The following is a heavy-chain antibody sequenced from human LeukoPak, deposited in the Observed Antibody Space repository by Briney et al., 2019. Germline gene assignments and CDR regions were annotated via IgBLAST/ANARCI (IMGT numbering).Heavy chain of an antibody. CDR2: ISSSGST. CDR3: ARGPVGGTTYNDGDAFDI. V-gene: IGHV4-38-2*02. Sequence: SETLSLTCTVSDYSISSGYGYYWGWIRQPPGKGLEWIGRISSSGSTNYNPSLKSRVTISVDTSKNQFSLKLSSVTAADTAVYYCARGPVGGTTYNDGDAFDIWGQGTMVTVSS. CDR1: DYSISSGYGYY. D-gene: IGHD1-7*01. J-gene: IGHJ3*02.